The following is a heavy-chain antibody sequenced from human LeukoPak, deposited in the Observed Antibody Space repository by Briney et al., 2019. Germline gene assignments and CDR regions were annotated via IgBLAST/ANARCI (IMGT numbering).Heavy chain of an antibody. V-gene: IGHV4-59*01. J-gene: IGHJ4*02. CDR3: AGRSARYFDS. CDR1: GDSIDSYY. D-gene: IGHD1-26*01. CDR2: VFYSGPT. Sequence: SETLSHTCTVSGDSIDSYYWSWIRQPPGEGLQWIGYVFYSGPTNYDASLRSRVAISVDRSKNQFSLKLTSVSAADTAVYYCAGRSARYFDSWGQGTLVTVSS.